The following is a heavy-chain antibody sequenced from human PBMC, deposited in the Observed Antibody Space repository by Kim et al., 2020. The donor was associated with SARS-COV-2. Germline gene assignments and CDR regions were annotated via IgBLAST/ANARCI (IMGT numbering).Heavy chain of an antibody. CDR1: GYTFTSYG. CDR3: ARDSGYDFWSGYSTSYYGMDV. CDR2: ISAYNGNT. Sequence: ASVKVSCKASGYTFTSYGISWVRQAPGQGLEWMGWISAYNGNTNYAQKLQGRVTMTTDTSTSTAYMELRSLRSDDTAVYYCARDSGYDFWSGYSTSYYGMDVWGQGTTVTVSS. V-gene: IGHV1-18*01. D-gene: IGHD3-3*01. J-gene: IGHJ6*02.